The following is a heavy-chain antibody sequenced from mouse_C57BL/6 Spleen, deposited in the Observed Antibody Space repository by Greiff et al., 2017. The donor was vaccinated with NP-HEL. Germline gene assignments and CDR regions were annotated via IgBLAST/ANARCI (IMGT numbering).Heavy chain of an antibody. CDR1: GYTFTDYY. J-gene: IGHJ4*01. CDR3: ARGGGYAMDY. CDR2: INPYNGGT. Sequence: VQLQQSGPVLVKPGASVKMSCKASGYTFTDYYMNWVKQSHGKSLEWIGVINPYNGGTSYNQKFKGKATLTVDKSSSTAYMELNSLTSEDSAVYYCARGGGYAMDYWGQGTSVTVSS. V-gene: IGHV1-19*01.